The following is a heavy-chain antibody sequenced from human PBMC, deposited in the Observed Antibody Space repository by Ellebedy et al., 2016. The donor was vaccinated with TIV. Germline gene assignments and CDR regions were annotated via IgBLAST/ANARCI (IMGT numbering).Heavy chain of an antibody. Sequence: GESLKISCGASGFTLSSFWMHWVRQAPGKGLEWLSHANGDATITTYADAVKGRFTISRDNAKNKVYLEMNSLTAEDTAVYFCSRGMFGLDVWGQGTTVIVSS. D-gene: IGHD3-10*02. J-gene: IGHJ6*02. CDR3: SRGMFGLDV. CDR1: GFTLSSFW. V-gene: IGHV3-74*01. CDR2: ANGDATIT.